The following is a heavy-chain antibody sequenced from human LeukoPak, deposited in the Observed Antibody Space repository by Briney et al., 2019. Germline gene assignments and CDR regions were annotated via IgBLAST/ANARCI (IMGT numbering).Heavy chain of an antibody. D-gene: IGHD5-12*01. CDR2: ISSSGSTI. V-gene: IGHV3-48*03. Sequence: PGGSLRLSCAASGFTFSSYEMNWVRQAPGKGLEWVSYISSSGSTIYYADSVKGRFTISRDNAKNSLYLQMNSLRAEDTAVYYCARPKRGVATVYFDYWGQGTLVTVSS. CDR3: ARPKRGVATVYFDY. J-gene: IGHJ4*02. CDR1: GFTFSSYE.